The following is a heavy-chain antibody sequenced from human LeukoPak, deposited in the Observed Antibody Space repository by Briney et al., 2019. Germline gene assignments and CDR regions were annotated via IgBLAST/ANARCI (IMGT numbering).Heavy chain of an antibody. Sequence: ASVKVSCKASGGTFSSYAISWVRQAPGQGLEWMGGSIPIFGTANYAQKFQGRVTITTDESTSTAYMELSSLRSEDTAVYYCARRRGMTIFQGGMPTVWFDPWGQGTLVTVSS. D-gene: IGHD3-3*01. CDR2: SIPIFGTA. J-gene: IGHJ5*02. CDR1: GGTFSSYA. CDR3: ARRRGMTIFQGGMPTVWFDP. V-gene: IGHV1-69*05.